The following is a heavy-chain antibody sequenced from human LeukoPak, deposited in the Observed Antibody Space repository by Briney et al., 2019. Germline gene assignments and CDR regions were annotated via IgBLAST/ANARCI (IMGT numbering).Heavy chain of an antibody. J-gene: IGHJ4*02. CDR2: ITGSGGST. D-gene: IGHD3-10*01. CDR3: ASRYFYGSGSYYTRDY. CDR1: GFTFSSYA. V-gene: IGHV3-23*01. Sequence: GGSLRLPCAASGFTFSSYAMSWVRQAPGKGLEWVSGITGSGGSTYYADSVKGRFTISRDNSKNTLYLQMNSLRAEDTAVYYCASRYFYGSGSYYTRDYWGQGTLVTVSS.